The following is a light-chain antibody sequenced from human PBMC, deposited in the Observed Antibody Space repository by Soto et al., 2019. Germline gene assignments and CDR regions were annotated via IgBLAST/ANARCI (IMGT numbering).Light chain of an antibody. J-gene: IGKJ5*01. Sequence: DIQMTQSPSSLSASVVDRVTITCLASQSISSYLNWYQQKPGKAPKLLIYAASGLQSGVPSRFSGSGSGTDFTLTISSLQPEDFATYYCQQSYSTPITFGQGTRLEIK. CDR3: QQSYSTPIT. CDR2: AAS. V-gene: IGKV1-39*01. CDR1: QSISSY.